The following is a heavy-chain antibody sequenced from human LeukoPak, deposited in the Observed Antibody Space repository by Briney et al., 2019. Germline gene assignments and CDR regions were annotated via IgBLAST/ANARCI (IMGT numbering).Heavy chain of an antibody. Sequence: GASVKVSCKASGYTFSSSGISWVRQAPGQGLEWMGWISAYNGNTNYTQKLQGRVTMTTDTSTSTAYMELRSLRSDDTAVYYCAREYYCSSTSCTYYYYYGMDVWGQGTTVTVSS. CDR3: AREYYCSSTSCTYYYYYGMDV. V-gene: IGHV1-18*01. CDR1: GYTFSSSG. D-gene: IGHD2-2*01. J-gene: IGHJ6*02. CDR2: ISAYNGNT.